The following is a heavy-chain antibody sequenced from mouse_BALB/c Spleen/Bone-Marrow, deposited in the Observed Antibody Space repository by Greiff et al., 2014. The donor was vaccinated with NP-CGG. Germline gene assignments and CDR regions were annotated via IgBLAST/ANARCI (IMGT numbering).Heavy chain of an antibody. J-gene: IGHJ4*01. D-gene: IGHD1-1*01. CDR3: GRVSYFTTVGAMDY. Sequence: VHVKQSGPELVKPGASVKISCKASGYSFTGYLMNWVKQSHGKSLEWIGRINPYNGDTFYNQKFKGKATLTVDKSSSTAHMELLSLTSEDSAVYYCGRVSYFTTVGAMDYWGQGTSVTVSS. CDR1: GYSFTGYL. CDR2: INPYNGDT. V-gene: IGHV1-37*01.